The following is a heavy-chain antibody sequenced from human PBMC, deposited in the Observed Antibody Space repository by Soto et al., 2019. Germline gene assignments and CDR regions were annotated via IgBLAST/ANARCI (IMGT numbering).Heavy chain of an antibody. Sequence: ASVKVSCKASGYTFTSYGISWVRQAPGQGLEWMGWISAYNGNTNYAQKLQGRVTVTTDTSTSTAYMELRSLRSDDTAVYYCASGRYYYDSSGYSLDYWGQGTLVTVSS. D-gene: IGHD3-22*01. V-gene: IGHV1-18*01. CDR3: ASGRYYYDSSGYSLDY. J-gene: IGHJ4*02. CDR2: ISAYNGNT. CDR1: GYTFTSYG.